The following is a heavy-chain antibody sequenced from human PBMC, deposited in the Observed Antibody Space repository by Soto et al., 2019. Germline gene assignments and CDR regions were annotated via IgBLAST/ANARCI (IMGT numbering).Heavy chain of an antibody. CDR1: GGSISSSTW. Sequence: PSETLSLTCAVSGGSISSSTWWSWVREPPGKGLEWFGEIGNSGSTNYKPSLKSRVTISVDKSKNQFYLKLSSVTAADTAVYYCARWYSSSRHIDYWGQGTLVTVSS. J-gene: IGHJ4*02. V-gene: IGHV4-4*02. CDR3: ARWYSSSRHIDY. CDR2: IGNSGST. D-gene: IGHD6-6*01.